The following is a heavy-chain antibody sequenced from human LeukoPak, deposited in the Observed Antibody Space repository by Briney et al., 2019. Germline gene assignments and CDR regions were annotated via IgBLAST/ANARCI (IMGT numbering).Heavy chain of an antibody. CDR2: IGPSGDT. CDR1: GFTFSTSD. Sequence: GGSLRLSCAASGFTFSTSDMYWVRQGTGKRLEWVSAIGPSGDTYYPGSVKGRFTISRDNAKNLLYLQMNSLRAGDTAVYYCARAIPARRGENWFDSWGQGTLVSVSS. D-gene: IGHD6-6*01. J-gene: IGHJ5*01. V-gene: IGHV3-13*01. CDR3: ARAIPARRGENWFDS.